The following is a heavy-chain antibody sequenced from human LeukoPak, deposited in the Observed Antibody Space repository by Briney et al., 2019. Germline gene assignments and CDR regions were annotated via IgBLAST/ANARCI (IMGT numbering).Heavy chain of an antibody. CDR2: ISGGGGST. J-gene: IGHJ4*02. CDR3: ATGGSGSYYTY. CDR1: GFTFNTYA. D-gene: IGHD1-26*01. Sequence: GGSLRLSCAASGFTFNTYAMNWVRQAPGKGLEWVSTISGGGGSTYYADSVKGRSTISRDNSINTLYLQMNSLRAEDTAVYYCATGGSGSYYTYWGQGTLVTVSS. V-gene: IGHV3-23*01.